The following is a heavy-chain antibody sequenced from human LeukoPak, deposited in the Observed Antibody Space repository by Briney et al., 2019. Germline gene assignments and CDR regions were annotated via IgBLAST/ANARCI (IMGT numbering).Heavy chain of an antibody. D-gene: IGHD2-2*01. V-gene: IGHV4-30-2*01. CDR3: ARYSSGSSTTSYYYYYYMDV. CDR2: IYHSGST. CDR1: GGSISSGGYY. J-gene: IGHJ6*03. Sequence: SQTLSLTCTVSGGSISSGGYYWSWIRQPPGKGLEWIGYIYHSGSTYYHPSLKSRVTISVDRSKNQFSLKLSSVTAADTAVYYCARYSSGSSTTSYYYYYYMDVWGKGTTVTVSS.